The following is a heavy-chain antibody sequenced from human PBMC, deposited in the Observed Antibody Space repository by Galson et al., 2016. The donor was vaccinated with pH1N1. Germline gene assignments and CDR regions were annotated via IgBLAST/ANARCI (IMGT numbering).Heavy chain of an antibody. CDR2: IDPSGGGS. Sequence: SVKVSCKASGYTFTKYYFHWVRKAPGQGLEWIGVIDPSGGGSTYAQKFQARVTMTRDTSTSSVYMDLSSLRSEDTAVYYCTRDLGRLRDYWGQGTLITVSS. J-gene: IGHJ4*02. CDR3: TRDLGRLRDY. CDR1: GYTFTKYY. D-gene: IGHD7-27*01. V-gene: IGHV1-46*03.